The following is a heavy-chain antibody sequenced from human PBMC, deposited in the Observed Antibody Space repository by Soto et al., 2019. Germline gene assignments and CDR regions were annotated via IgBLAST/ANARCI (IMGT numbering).Heavy chain of an antibody. CDR1: GYTFTSYG. J-gene: IGHJ3*02. Sequence: GASVKVSWKASGYTFTSYGISWVRQAPGQGLEWMGWISAYNGNTNYAQKLQGRVTMTTDTSTSTAYMELRSLRSDDTAVYYCARDYQPRVRYFDWLSPMRAFDIWGQGTMVTVSS. V-gene: IGHV1-18*01. CDR3: ARDYQPRVRYFDWLSPMRAFDI. CDR2: ISAYNGNT. D-gene: IGHD3-9*01.